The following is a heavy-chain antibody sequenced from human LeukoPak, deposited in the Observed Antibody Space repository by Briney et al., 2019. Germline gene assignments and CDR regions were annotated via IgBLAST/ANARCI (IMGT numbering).Heavy chain of an antibody. Sequence: ASVKVSCTVSGYTLTELSMHWVRQAPGKGLEWMGGFDPEDGETIYAQKFQGRVTMTEDTSTDTAYMELSSLRSEDTAVYYCGSKLEIQLWAEWYFDLWGRGTLVTVSS. CDR2: FDPEDGET. D-gene: IGHD5-18*01. CDR1: GYTLTELS. J-gene: IGHJ2*01. V-gene: IGHV1-24*01. CDR3: GSKLEIQLWAEWYFDL.